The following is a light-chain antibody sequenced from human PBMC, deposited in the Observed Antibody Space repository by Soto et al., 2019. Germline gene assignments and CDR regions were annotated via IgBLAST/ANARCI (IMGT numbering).Light chain of an antibody. V-gene: IGLV1-44*01. Sequence: QSVMTQPPSASGTPGKRVTISCSGSSSNIGSNTVTWYQQLPGTAPKLLIYSNDQRPSGVPDRFSGSKSGTSASLAISGLQSEDEADYYCAAWGASLNGWVFGGGTKVTVL. CDR1: SSNIGSNT. CDR2: SND. CDR3: AAWGASLNGWV. J-gene: IGLJ3*02.